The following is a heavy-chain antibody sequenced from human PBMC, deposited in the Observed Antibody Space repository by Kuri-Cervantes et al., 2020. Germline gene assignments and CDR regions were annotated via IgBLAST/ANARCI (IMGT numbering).Heavy chain of an antibody. Sequence: GGSLRLSCAASGFTFSSYAMSWVRQAPGKGLEWVSAISGSGGSTYYADSVKGRFTISRDNSKNTLYLQMNSLRAEDTAVYYCARDALSYSSGWYYFDYWGQGTLVTVSS. J-gene: IGHJ4*02. CDR1: GFTFSSYA. D-gene: IGHD6-19*01. CDR3: ARDALSYSSGWYYFDY. V-gene: IGHV3-23*01. CDR2: ISGSGGST.